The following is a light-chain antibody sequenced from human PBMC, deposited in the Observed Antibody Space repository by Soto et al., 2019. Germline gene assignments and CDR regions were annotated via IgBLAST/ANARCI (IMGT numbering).Light chain of an antibody. J-gene: IGLJ1*01. CDR1: SSDVGGYNY. CDR3: CSYAGSDTLR. Sequence: HSVLTQPRSVSGSPGQSVTISCTGTSSDVGGYNYVSWYQQHPGKAPKLMIYDVSKRPSGVPDRFSGSKSGNTASLTISGLQAEEEADYYCCSYAGSDTLRFGNVTKLTVL. CDR2: DVS. V-gene: IGLV2-11*01.